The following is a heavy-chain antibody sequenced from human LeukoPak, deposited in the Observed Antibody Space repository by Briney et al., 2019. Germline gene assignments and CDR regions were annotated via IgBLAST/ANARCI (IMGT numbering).Heavy chain of an antibody. CDR1: GGSFSGYY. D-gene: IGHD2-15*01. CDR3: ARGVYDCSGGSCYSGWYFDL. J-gene: IGHJ2*01. Sequence: PSETLSLTCAVYGGSFSGYYWSWIRQPPGKGLEWIGEINHTGSTNYNPSLKSRVTISVDTSKNQFSLKLSSVTAADTAVYYCARGVYDCSGGSCYSGWYFDLWGRGTMVTVSS. V-gene: IGHV4-34*01. CDR2: INHTGST.